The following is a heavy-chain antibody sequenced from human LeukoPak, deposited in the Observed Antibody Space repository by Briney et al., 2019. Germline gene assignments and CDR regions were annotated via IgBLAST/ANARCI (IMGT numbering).Heavy chain of an antibody. CDR3: ARALEDSSGYYFLDY. V-gene: IGHV3-33*01. CDR2: IWYDGSNK. D-gene: IGHD3-22*01. CDR1: GFTFSSYG. J-gene: IGHJ4*02. Sequence: GGSLRLSCAASGFTFSSYGMHWVRQAPGKGLEWVAVIWYDGSNKYYADSVKGRFTISRDNSKNTLYLQMNSLRAEDTAVYYCARALEDSSGYYFLDYWGQGTLVTVSS.